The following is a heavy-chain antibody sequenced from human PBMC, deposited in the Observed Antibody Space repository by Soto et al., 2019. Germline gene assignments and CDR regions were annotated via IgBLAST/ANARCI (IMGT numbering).Heavy chain of an antibody. Sequence: PGGSLRLSCAASGFTFSSYGMHWVRQAPGKGLEWVAVISYDGSNKYYADSVKGRFTISRDNSKNTLYLQMNSLRAEDTAVYYCAKDERNYYGSGSYYNFDYWGQGTLVTVSS. V-gene: IGHV3-30*18. CDR2: ISYDGSNK. CDR1: GFTFSSYG. D-gene: IGHD3-10*01. J-gene: IGHJ4*02. CDR3: AKDERNYYGSGSYYNFDY.